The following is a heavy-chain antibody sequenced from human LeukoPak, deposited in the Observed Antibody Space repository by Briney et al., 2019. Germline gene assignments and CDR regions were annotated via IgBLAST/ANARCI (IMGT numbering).Heavy chain of an antibody. V-gene: IGHV3-11*04. CDR1: GFTFSDYY. Sequence: PGGSLRLSCAASGFTFSDYYMGWIRQAPGKGLEWVSYISSSGSTIYYADSVKGRFTISRDNAKNSLYLQMNSLRAEDTAVYYCAREGYYGSVDFDYWGQGTLVTVSS. D-gene: IGHD3-10*01. CDR3: AREGYYGSVDFDY. CDR2: ISSSGSTI. J-gene: IGHJ4*02.